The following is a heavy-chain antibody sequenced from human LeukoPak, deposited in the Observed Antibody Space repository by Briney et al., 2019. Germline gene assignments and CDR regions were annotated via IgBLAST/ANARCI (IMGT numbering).Heavy chain of an antibody. CDR3: ARDPDLGYCSGGSCYSNAFDI. Sequence: GRSLRLSCAASGFTSSSYGMHWVRQAPGKGLEWVAVIWYDGSNKYYADSVKGRFTISRDNSKNTLYLQMNSLRAEDTAVYYCARDPDLGYCSGGSCYSNAFDIWGQGTMVTVSS. CDR2: IWYDGSNK. CDR1: GFTSSSYG. J-gene: IGHJ3*02. D-gene: IGHD2-15*01. V-gene: IGHV3-33*01.